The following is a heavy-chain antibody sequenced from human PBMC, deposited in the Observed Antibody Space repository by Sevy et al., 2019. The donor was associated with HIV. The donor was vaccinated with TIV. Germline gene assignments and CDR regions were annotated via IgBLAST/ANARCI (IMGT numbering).Heavy chain of an antibody. J-gene: IGHJ6*02. V-gene: IGHV3-33*01. D-gene: IGHD3-22*01. Sequence: GGSLRLSCAASGFTFSSYGMHWVRQAPGKGLEWVAVIWYDGSNKYYADSVKGRFTISRDNSKNTLYLQMNSLRAEDTAVYYCARDGRRLYYYDSSGYYHYYYGMDVWGQGPRSPSP. CDR1: GFTFSSYG. CDR3: ARDGRRLYYYDSSGYYHYYYGMDV. CDR2: IWYDGSNK.